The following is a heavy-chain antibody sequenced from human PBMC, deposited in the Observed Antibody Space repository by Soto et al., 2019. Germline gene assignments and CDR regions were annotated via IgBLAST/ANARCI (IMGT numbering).Heavy chain of an antibody. J-gene: IGHJ4*02. CDR3: LRLPDY. CDR1: GGFLSRGVYS. Sequence: LLLPWPGSGGFLSRGVYSWSWIRQPPGRGLEWIGYIYHSGSTYYNPSLKSRVTISVDRSKNQFSLKLSSVTAADTAVYYCLRLPDYWSQGTLVTVS. V-gene: IGHV4-30-2*01. CDR2: IYHSGST. D-gene: IGHD3-16*01.